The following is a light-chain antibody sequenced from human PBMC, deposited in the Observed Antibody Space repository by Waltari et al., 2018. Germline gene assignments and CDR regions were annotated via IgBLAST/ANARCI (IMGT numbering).Light chain of an antibody. CDR1: SVLYSSKNNNY. J-gene: IGKJ1*01. CDR2: WAS. Sequence: SVLYSSKNNNYLAWYQQKPGQHPKLLIYWASTRESGIPDRFSGGRYGTDFTLTISSLQAEDVAVYYCQQYYSTPWTFAQGTKLEIK. CDR3: QQYYSTPWT. V-gene: IGKV4-1*01.